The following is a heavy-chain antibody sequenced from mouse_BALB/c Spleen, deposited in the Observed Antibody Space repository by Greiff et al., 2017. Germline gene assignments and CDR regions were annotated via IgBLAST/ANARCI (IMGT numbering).Heavy chain of an antibody. V-gene: IGHV5-9-4*01. CDR2: ISSGGSYT. CDR3: AREGLLTTTMFAY. J-gene: IGHJ3*01. Sequence: EVKLVESGGGLVKPGGSLKLSCAASGFTFSSYAMSWVRQSPEKRLEWVAEISSGGSYTYYPDTVTGRFTISRDNAKNTLYLEMSSLRSEDTAMYYCAREGLLTTTMFAYWGQGTLVTVSA. D-gene: IGHD6-1*01. CDR1: GFTFSSYA.